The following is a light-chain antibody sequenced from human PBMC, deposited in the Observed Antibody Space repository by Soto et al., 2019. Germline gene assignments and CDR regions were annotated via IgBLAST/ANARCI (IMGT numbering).Light chain of an antibody. V-gene: IGLV2-14*01. J-gene: IGLJ1*01. Sequence: ALTQPASVSGSPGQSITISCTGTSSDVGGYNHVSWYQHHPGKAPKLMIYEVSNRPSGVSNRFSGSKSGNTASLTISGLQADDGADYYCNSHTSSNTRVFGTGTKVTVL. CDR1: SSDVGGYNH. CDR3: NSHTSSNTRV. CDR2: EVS.